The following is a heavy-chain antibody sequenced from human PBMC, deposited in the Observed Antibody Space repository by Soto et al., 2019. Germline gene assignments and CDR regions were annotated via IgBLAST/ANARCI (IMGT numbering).Heavy chain of an antibody. CDR1: GFTFSSYA. CDR3: ARDPAWTAKGYFDY. Sequence: VQLVESGGGVVQPGRSLRLSCAASGFTFSSYAMHWVRQAPGKGLEWVAVISYDGSNKYYADSVKGRFTISRDNSKNTLYLQMNSLRAEDTAVYYCARDPAWTAKGYFDYWGQGTLVTVSS. J-gene: IGHJ4*02. CDR2: ISYDGSNK. V-gene: IGHV3-30-3*01. D-gene: IGHD5-12*01.